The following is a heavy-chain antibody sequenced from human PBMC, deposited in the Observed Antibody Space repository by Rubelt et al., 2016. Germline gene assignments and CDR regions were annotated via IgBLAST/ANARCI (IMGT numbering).Heavy chain of an antibody. Sequence: EVQLVESGGGLVQPGGSLRLSCAASGFTFSSYEMNWVRQAPGKGLEWVSYISSSGSTIYDADVVKGRFTISRDNAKNSLYLQMNSLRAEDTAVYYCARSDIVATITDYWGQGTLVTVSS. CDR3: ARSDIVATITDY. D-gene: IGHD5-12*01. CDR1: GFTFSSYE. CDR2: ISSSGSTI. V-gene: IGHV3-48*03. J-gene: IGHJ4*02.